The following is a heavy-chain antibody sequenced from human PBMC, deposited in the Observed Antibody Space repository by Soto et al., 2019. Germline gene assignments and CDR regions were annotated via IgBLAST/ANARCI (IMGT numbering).Heavy chain of an antibody. J-gene: IGHJ4*02. V-gene: IGHV3-7*05. CDR2: IKQDGSDT. Sequence: PGGSLRLSCAASGFTLRNSRMSWVRQAPGKGLEWVANIKQDGSDTYYVDSVKGRFTISRDNAKNSLSLQMNSLRAEDTAVYYCAKDDAPAAPSTFDSWGQGALVTVSS. D-gene: IGHD2-2*01. CDR3: AKDDAPAAPSTFDS. CDR1: GFTLRNSR.